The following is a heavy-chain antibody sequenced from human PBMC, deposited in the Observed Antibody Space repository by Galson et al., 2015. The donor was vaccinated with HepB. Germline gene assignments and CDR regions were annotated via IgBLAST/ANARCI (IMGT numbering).Heavy chain of an antibody. Sequence: SLRLSCAASGFTFSSYGMHWVRQAPGKGLEWVAVIWYDGSNKDYADSVKGRFTISRDNSKNTLYLQMNSLRAEDTAVYYCARADRRQGVVGYWGQGTLVTVSS. CDR2: IWYDGSNK. V-gene: IGHV3-33*01. D-gene: IGHD2-15*01. CDR3: ARADRRQGVVGY. J-gene: IGHJ4*02. CDR1: GFTFSSYG.